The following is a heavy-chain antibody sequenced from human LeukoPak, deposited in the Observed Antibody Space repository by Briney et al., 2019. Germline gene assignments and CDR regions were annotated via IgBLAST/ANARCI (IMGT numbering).Heavy chain of an antibody. CDR1: GFTFSSYA. V-gene: IGHV3-30-3*01. Sequence: GRSLRLSCAASGFTFSSYAMHWVRQAPGKGLDRVAVISYDGSNKYYADSVKGRFTISRDNSKNTLYLQMNSLRAEDTAVYYCARDGLDSGSYSDYWGQGTLVTVSS. CDR2: ISYDGSNK. D-gene: IGHD1-26*01. CDR3: ARDGLDSGSYSDY. J-gene: IGHJ4*02.